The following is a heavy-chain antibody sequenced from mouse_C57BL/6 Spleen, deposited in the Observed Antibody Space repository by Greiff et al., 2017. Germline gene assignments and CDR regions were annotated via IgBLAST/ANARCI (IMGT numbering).Heavy chain of an antibody. Sequence: QVHVKQSGAELVRPGASVTLSCKASGYTFTDYEMHWVKQTPVHGLEWIGAIDPETGGTAYNQKFKGKAILTADKSSSTAYMELRSLTSEDSAVYYCTRDPITTVVTFDYWGQGTTLTVSS. V-gene: IGHV1-15*01. CDR3: TRDPITTVVTFDY. D-gene: IGHD1-1*01. CDR1: GYTFTDYE. J-gene: IGHJ2*01. CDR2: IDPETGGT.